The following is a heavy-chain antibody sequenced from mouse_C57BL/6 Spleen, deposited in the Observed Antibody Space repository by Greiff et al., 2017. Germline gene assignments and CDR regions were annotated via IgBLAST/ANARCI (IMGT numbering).Heavy chain of an antibody. CDR3: ARTGYYAMDY. V-gene: IGHV5-17*01. D-gene: IGHD4-1*01. Sequence: DVQLVESGGGLVKPGGSLKLSCAASGFTFSDYGMHWVRQAPEKGLEWVAYISSGSSTIYYEDTVTGRFTISRDNAKNTLFLQMTRLRSEDTAMYYCARTGYYAMDYWGQGTSVTVSS. CDR1: GFTFSDYG. J-gene: IGHJ4*01. CDR2: ISSGSSTI.